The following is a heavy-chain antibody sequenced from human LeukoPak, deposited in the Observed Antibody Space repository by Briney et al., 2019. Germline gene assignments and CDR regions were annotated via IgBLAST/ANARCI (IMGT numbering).Heavy chain of an antibody. V-gene: IGHV4-59*08. CDR1: GGSISSYY. CDR2: IYYSGST. D-gene: IGHD3-3*01. CDR3: ARHGLAIRYYDFWSGPFDY. Sequence: PSETLSLTCTVSGGSISSYYWSWIRQPPGKGLEWIGYIYYSGSTNYNPSLKSRVTISVDTSKNQFSLKLSSVTAADTAVYYCARHGLAIRYYDFWSGPFDYWGQGTLVTVSS. J-gene: IGHJ4*02.